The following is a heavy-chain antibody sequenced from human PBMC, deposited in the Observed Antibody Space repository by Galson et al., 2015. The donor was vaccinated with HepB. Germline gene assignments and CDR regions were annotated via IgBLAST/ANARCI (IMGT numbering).Heavy chain of an antibody. CDR3: VRHLGRSYYYGVDV. D-gene: IGHD3-16*01. CDR2: FYPGDSDI. J-gene: IGHJ6*02. Sequence: QSGAEVKKPGESLKTSCKGSGYSFASYWIGWVRQMPGKGLEWMGIFYPGDSDIRYSPSFQGQVTISVDKSISTAYLQWSGLKASDTAMYYCVRHLGRSYYYGVDVWGQGTTVTVSS. CDR1: GYSFASYW. V-gene: IGHV5-51*01.